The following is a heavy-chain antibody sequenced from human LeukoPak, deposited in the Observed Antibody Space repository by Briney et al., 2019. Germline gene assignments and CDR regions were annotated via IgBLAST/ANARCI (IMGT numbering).Heavy chain of an antibody. CDR2: IIPIFGTA. CDR1: GGTFSSYA. D-gene: IGHD3-22*01. V-gene: IGHV1-69*13. CDR3: ARVGNYYDSSGYYPESYFQH. J-gene: IGHJ1*01. Sequence: GASVKVSCKASGGTFSSYAISWVRQAPGQGLEWMGGIIPIFGTANYAQKFQGRVTITADESTSTAYMELSSLRSEDTAVYYCARVGNYYDSSGYYPESYFQHWGQGTLVTVSS.